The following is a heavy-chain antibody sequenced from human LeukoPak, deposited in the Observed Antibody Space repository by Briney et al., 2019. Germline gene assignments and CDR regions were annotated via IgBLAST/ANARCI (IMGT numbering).Heavy chain of an antibody. J-gene: IGHJ4*02. CDR1: GFTFSGSA. Sequence: GGSLRLSCAASGFTFSGSAMHWVRQASGKGLEWLGRIRSKAGSYATAYAESVKGRFTVPRDDSKNTAYLQMNSLKTEDTAVYYCTRSGSGWYYDYWGREPWSPSPQ. CDR3: TRSGSGWYYDY. V-gene: IGHV3-73*01. D-gene: IGHD6-19*01. CDR2: IRSKAGSYAT.